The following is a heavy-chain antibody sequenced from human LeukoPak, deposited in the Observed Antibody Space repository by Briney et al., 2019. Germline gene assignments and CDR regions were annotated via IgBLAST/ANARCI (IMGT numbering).Heavy chain of an antibody. D-gene: IGHD5-24*01. CDR3: ARDTPPLRWQQPNGAFDI. CDR1: GGSISSGSYY. V-gene: IGHV4-61*02. Sequence: SETLSLTCTVSGGSISSGSYYWSWIRQPAGKGLEWIGRIYTSGSTNYNPSLKSRVTISVDTSKNQFSLKLSSVTAADTAVYYCARDTPPLRWQQPNGAFDIWGQGTMVTVSS. CDR2: IYTSGST. J-gene: IGHJ3*02.